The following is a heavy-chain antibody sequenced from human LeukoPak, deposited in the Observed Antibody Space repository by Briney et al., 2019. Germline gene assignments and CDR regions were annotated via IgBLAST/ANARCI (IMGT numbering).Heavy chain of an antibody. CDR2: IYTSGST. V-gene: IGHV4-4*07. D-gene: IGHD1-26*01. CDR3: ARGGLEYSGSYPDY. Sequence: KPSETLSLTCTVSGGSISSYYWSWIRQPAGKGLEWIGRIYTSGSTNYNPSLKSRVTMSVDTSKNQFSLKLSSVAAADTAVYYCARGGLEYSGSYPDYWGQGTLVTVSS. CDR1: GGSISSYY. J-gene: IGHJ4*02.